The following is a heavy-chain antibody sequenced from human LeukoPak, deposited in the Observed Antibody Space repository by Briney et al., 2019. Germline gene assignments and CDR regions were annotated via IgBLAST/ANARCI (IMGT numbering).Heavy chain of an antibody. V-gene: IGHV3-23*01. CDR2: ITGGGDLPGSGETS. CDR1: GFTFSNYA. D-gene: IGHD6-19*01. Sequence: PGGSLRLSCAASGFTFSNYAMVWTRQAPGKGLEWVSLITGGGDLPGSGETSYYADSVKGRFTFSRDNSKNPLYLQMASLRADDTAVYYCARDEGLVAGTWHAYDIWGQGTMVTVSS. CDR3: ARDEGLVAGTWHAYDI. J-gene: IGHJ3*02.